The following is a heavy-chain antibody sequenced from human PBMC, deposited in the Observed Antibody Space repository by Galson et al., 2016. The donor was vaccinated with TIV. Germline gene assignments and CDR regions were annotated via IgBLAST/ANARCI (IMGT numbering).Heavy chain of an antibody. Sequence: QSGAEVKKPGESLKISCQGSGYSFSSYWIAWVRQMPGEGLEWMGVIYAGDSDTRYSPSFQGQVTISADKSNSTAYLQWSSLRASDTAMYYCARAGGAADYWGQGTLVTVSS. V-gene: IGHV5-51*01. J-gene: IGHJ4*02. CDR3: ARAGGAADY. CDR2: IYAGDSDT. D-gene: IGHD3-10*01. CDR1: GYSFSSYW.